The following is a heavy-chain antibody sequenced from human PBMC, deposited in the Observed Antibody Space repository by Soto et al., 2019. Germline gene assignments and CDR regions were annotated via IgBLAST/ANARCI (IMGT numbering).Heavy chain of an antibody. CDR1: GYSFTSYW. CDR3: ARILAARRGGRGYYYGMDV. V-gene: IGHV5-51*01. D-gene: IGHD6-6*01. J-gene: IGHJ6*02. Sequence: GESLKISCKGSGYSFTSYWIGWVRQMPGKGLDWMGIIYPGDSDTRYSPSFQGQVTISADKSISTAYLQWSSLKASDTAMYYCARILAARRGGRGYYYGMDVWGQGTTVTVSS. CDR2: IYPGDSDT.